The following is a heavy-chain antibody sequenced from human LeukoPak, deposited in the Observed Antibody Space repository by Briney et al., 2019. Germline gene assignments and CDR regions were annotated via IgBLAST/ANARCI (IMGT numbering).Heavy chain of an antibody. CDR1: GGSFSGYY. Sequence: NPSETLSLTCAVYGGSFSGYYWSWIRQPPGKGLEWIGEINHSGSTNYNPSLKSRVTISVDTSKNQFSLKLSSVTAADTAVYYCARHSFEYSSSVPDYWGQGTLVTVSS. J-gene: IGHJ4*02. CDR3: ARHSFEYSSSVPDY. V-gene: IGHV4-34*01. CDR2: INHSGST. D-gene: IGHD6-6*01.